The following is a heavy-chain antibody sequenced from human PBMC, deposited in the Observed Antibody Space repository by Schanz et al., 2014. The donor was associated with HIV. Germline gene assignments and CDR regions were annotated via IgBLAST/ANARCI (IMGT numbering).Heavy chain of an antibody. CDR1: GGTFSSHS. D-gene: IGHD6-13*01. CDR2: IIPLFGTS. CDR3: ARDSPVAAGTLDY. V-gene: IGHV1-69*01. J-gene: IGHJ4*02. Sequence: QVQLVQSGAEVKKPGSSVKVSCKAPGGTFSSHSVNWVRQAPGQGPEWMGGIIPLFGTSNYAQKFQGRATITADESTSTAYMELSSLRSEDTAVYYCARDSPVAAGTLDYWGQGTLVTVSS.